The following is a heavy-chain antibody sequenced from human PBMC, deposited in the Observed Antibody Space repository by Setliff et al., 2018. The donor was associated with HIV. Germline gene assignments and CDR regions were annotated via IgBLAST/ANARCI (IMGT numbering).Heavy chain of an antibody. CDR2: IYFSGST. CDR3: ARHDYSDTGGYYRLWFFDY. CDR1: GDSVTSDSYY. Sequence: SETLSLTCTVSGDSVTSDSYYWNWIRQPARKTLEWIGRIYFSGSTYYTPSLRGRVTISVDTSKDQFSLKLISVTAADTAVYYCARHDYSDTGGYYRLWFFDYWGQGSLVTVSS. V-gene: IGHV4-39*01. J-gene: IGHJ4*02. D-gene: IGHD3-22*01.